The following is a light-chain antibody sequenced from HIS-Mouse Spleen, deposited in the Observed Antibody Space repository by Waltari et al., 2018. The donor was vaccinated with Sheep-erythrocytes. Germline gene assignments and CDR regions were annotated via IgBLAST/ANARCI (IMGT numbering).Light chain of an antibody. V-gene: IGLV2-8*01. Sequence: QSALPQPPSASGSPGQSVTISCTGTSRDVCAYNYVSWYQQHPGKAPKLMIYEVSKRRSGVPDRVSGSKSANTASLTVSGLQAEDEADYYCSSYAGSNNWVFGGGTKLTVL. CDR2: EVS. CDR1: SRDVCAYNY. J-gene: IGLJ3*02. CDR3: SSYAGSNNWV.